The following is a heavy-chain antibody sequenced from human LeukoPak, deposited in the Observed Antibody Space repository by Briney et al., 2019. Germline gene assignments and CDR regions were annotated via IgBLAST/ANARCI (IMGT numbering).Heavy chain of an antibody. CDR1: GGSISSYY. CDR3: ARQYDGSPLQAFDI. D-gene: IGHD3-22*01. J-gene: IGHJ3*02. V-gene: IGHV4-59*01. CDR2: IYYSGST. Sequence: SETLSLTCTVSGGSISSYYWSWIRQPPGKGLEWIGYIYYSGSTNYNPSLKSRVTISVDTSKNQFSLKLSSVAAADTAVYYCARQYDGSPLQAFDIWGQGTMVTVSS.